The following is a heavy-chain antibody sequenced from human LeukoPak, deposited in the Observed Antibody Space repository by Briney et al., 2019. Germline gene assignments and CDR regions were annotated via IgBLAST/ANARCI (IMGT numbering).Heavy chain of an antibody. CDR1: GGSISSSNYY. CDR2: IYYSGST. D-gene: IGHD3-10*01. CDR3: ARLAAGVNWFDP. J-gene: IGHJ5*02. V-gene: IGHV4-39*01. Sequence: SETPSLTCTVSGGSISSSNYYWGWIRQPPGKGLEWIGSIYYSGSTYYNPSLKSRVTISVDTSKNQFSLKLSSVTAADTAVYYCARLAAGVNWFDPWGQGTLVTVSS.